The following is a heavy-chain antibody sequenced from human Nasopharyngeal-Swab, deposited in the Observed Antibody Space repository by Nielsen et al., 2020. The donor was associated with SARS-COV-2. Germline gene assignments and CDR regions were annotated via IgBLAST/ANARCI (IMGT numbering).Heavy chain of an antibody. Sequence: GGSLRLSCAASGFTFSSYAMHWVRQAPGKGLEWVAVISYDGSNKYYADSVKGRFTISRDNSKNTLYLQMNSLRAEDTAVYYCAKDLGKYSSGWYSDAFDIWGQGTMVTVSS. J-gene: IGHJ3*02. V-gene: IGHV3-30*04. CDR3: AKDLGKYSSGWYSDAFDI. D-gene: IGHD6-19*01. CDR2: ISYDGSNK. CDR1: GFTFSSYA.